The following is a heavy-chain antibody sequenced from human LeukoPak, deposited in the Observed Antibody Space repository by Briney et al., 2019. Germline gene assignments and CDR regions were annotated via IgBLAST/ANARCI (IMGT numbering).Heavy chain of an antibody. CDR3: AELGITMIGGV. CDR1: GFTFSSYA. CDR2: ISGSGGST. Sequence: GGSLRLSCAASGFTFSSYAMNWVRQAPGKGLEWVSAISGSGGSTYYADSVKGRFTISRDSSKNTLYLQMNRLRAEDTAVYYCAELGITMIGGVWGKGTTVTISS. V-gene: IGHV3-23*01. J-gene: IGHJ6*04. D-gene: IGHD3-10*02.